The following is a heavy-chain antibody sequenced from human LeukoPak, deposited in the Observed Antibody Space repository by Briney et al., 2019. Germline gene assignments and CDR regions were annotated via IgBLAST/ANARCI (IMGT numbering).Heavy chain of an antibody. V-gene: IGHV3-66*01. J-gene: IGHJ3*02. Sequence: GGSLRLSCAASGFTGSSNYMSWVRQAPGKGLEWGSVIYSGGSTYYADSVRGRFTISRDNSKNTLYLQMNSLRAEDTAVYYCARGGLDFSSSWYPAGAFDIWGQGTMVTVSS. CDR2: IYSGGST. CDR1: GFTGSSNY. CDR3: ARGGLDFSSSWYPAGAFDI. D-gene: IGHD6-13*01.